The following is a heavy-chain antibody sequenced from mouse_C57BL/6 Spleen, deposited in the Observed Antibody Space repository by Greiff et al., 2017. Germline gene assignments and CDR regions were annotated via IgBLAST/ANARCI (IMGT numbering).Heavy chain of an antibody. Sequence: EVKVVESGGGLVKPGGSLKLSCAASGFTFSDYGMHWVRQAPEKGLEWVAYISSGSGTIYYADTVKGRFTISRDNAKNTLFLQMTSLRSEDTAMYYCARPITTVGYAMDYWGQGTSVTVSS. CDR1: GFTFSDYG. V-gene: IGHV5-17*01. CDR2: ISSGSGTI. D-gene: IGHD1-1*01. J-gene: IGHJ4*01. CDR3: ARPITTVGYAMDY.